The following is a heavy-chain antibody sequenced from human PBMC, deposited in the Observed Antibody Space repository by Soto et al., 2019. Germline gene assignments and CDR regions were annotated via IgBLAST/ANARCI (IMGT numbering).Heavy chain of an antibody. J-gene: IGHJ4*02. CDR1: GGSFSGYY. CDR3: ASRHDSSGYYYY. Sequence: SETLSLTCAVYGGSFSGYYWSWIRQPPGKGLEWIGEINHSGSTNYNPSLKSRVTISVDTSKNQFSLKLSSVTAADTAVYYCASRHDSSGYYYYWGQGTLVTVSS. D-gene: IGHD3-22*01. CDR2: INHSGST. V-gene: IGHV4-34*01.